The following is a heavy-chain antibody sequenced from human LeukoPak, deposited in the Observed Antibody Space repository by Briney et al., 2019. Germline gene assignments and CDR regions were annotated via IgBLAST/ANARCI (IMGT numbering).Heavy chain of an antibody. D-gene: IGHD3-10*01. J-gene: IGHJ3*02. V-gene: IGHV4-39*07. Sequence: SETLSLTCTVSSGSISSGSYYWSWIRQPAGKGLEWIGSIYYSGSTYYNPSLKSRVIISVDTSKNQFSLKLSSVTAADTAVYYCARDWGDGASDIWGQGTMVTVSS. CDR1: SGSISSGSYY. CDR3: ARDWGDGASDI. CDR2: IYYSGST.